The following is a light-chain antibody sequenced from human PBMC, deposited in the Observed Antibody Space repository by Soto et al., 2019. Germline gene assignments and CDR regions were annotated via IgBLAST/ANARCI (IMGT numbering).Light chain of an antibody. CDR3: QQYSYWRT. CDR1: QTVSSNY. J-gene: IGKJ1*01. V-gene: IGKV3-20*01. Sequence: EIILTQSPDTLSLSPGERATLSCRASQTVSSNYLAWCQQRPGQAPRLLIYGASTRAAGIPDRFSGSGSGTDFTLTITSLQSEDFAVYYCQQYSYWRTFGQGTKVDIK. CDR2: GAS.